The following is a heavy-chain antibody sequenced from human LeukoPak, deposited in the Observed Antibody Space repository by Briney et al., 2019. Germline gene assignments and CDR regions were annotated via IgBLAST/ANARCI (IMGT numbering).Heavy chain of an antibody. CDR3: ARGTTTDDYYYGMDV. CDR2: IYPGDSDT. CDR1: GYSFTSYW. Sequence: SGESLKISCKGSGYSFTSYWIGWVRQMPGKGLEWMGIIYPGDSDTRYSPSFQGQVTISADKSISTAYLQWSSLKASDTAMYYCARGTTTDDYYYGMDVWGQGTTVTVSS. J-gene: IGHJ6*02. D-gene: IGHD1-1*01. V-gene: IGHV5-51*01.